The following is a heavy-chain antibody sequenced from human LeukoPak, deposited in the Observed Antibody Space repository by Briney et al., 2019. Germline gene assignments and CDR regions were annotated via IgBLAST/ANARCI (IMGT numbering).Heavy chain of an antibody. CDR2: IYYSGST. Sequence: SETLSLTCTVSGGSISSYYRSWIRQPPPKGLERVGYIYYSGSTNYNPSLKSRVTISVDTSKNQFSLKLSSVTAADTAVYYCARGGARTWEAAAGPNFDYWGQGTLVTVSS. D-gene: IGHD6-13*01. J-gene: IGHJ4*02. CDR3: ARGGARTWEAAAGPNFDY. V-gene: IGHV4-59*01. CDR1: GGSISSYY.